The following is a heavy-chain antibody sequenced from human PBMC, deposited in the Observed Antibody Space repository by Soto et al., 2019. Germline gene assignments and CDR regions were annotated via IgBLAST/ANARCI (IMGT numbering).Heavy chain of an antibody. J-gene: IGHJ4*02. CDR2: IYYSGST. Sequence: PSETLSLTCTVSGGSISSSSYYWGWIRQPPGKGLEWIGSIYYSGSTYYSPSLKSRVTISVDTSKNQFSLKLSSVTAADTAVYYCARRDFWSGNFDYWGQGTLVTVSS. CDR3: ARRDFWSGNFDY. CDR1: GGSISSSSYY. V-gene: IGHV4-39*01. D-gene: IGHD3-3*01.